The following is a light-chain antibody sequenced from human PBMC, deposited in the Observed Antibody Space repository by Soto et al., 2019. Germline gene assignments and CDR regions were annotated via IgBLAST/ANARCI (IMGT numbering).Light chain of an antibody. CDR2: EVS. CDR1: GSDVGGYNY. J-gene: IGLJ1*01. CDR3: SSYSGTNYHYV. Sequence: QSVLTQPPSASGSFGQSVTISCTGTGSDVGGYNYVSWYQQHPGKAPKLMIYEVSERPSGVPDRFSGSKSGNTASLTVSGFQADDEADYYCSSYSGTNYHYVFGTGTKVTVL. V-gene: IGLV2-8*01.